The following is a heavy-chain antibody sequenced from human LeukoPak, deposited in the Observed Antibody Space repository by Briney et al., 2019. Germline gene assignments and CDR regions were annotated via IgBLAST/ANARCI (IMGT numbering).Heavy chain of an antibody. D-gene: IGHD1-14*01. Sequence: SETLSLTCTVSGGSISSSSYYWGWIRQPPGKGLEWIGSIYYSGSTNYNPSLKSRVTMSVDTSKNQFSLKLSSVTAADTAVYYCARMNPHDLPSYYYYYYMDVWGKGTTVTVSS. V-gene: IGHV4-39*07. CDR3: ARMNPHDLPSYYYYYYMDV. CDR1: GGSISSSSYY. J-gene: IGHJ6*03. CDR2: IYYSGST.